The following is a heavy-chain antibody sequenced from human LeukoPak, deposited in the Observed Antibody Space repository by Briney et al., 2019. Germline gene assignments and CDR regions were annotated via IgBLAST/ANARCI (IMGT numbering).Heavy chain of an antibody. CDR1: GGTFSSYA. J-gene: IGHJ5*02. CDR3: ARDPLYCSGGSCHNWFDP. CDR2: IIPIFGTA. D-gene: IGHD2-15*01. V-gene: IGHV1-69*05. Sequence: SVKVSCKASGGTFSSYAISWVRQAPGQGREWMGRIIPIFGTANYAQKFQGRVTITTDESTSTAYMELSSLRSEDTAVYYCARDPLYCSGGSCHNWFDPWGQGTLVTVSS.